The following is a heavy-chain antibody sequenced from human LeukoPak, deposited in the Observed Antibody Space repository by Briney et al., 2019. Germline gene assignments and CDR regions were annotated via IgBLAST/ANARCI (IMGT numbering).Heavy chain of an antibody. V-gene: IGHV3-21*01. Sequence: GGSLRLSCAASGFTFSSYSMNWVRQAPGKGLEWVSSISSSSSYIYYADSVKGRFTISRDNAKNSLYLQMNSLRAEDTAVYYCARDPEGCSYGEGDYWGQGTLVTVSS. CDR3: ARDPEGCSYGEGDY. CDR1: GFTFSSYS. CDR2: ISSSSSYI. D-gene: IGHD5-18*01. J-gene: IGHJ4*02.